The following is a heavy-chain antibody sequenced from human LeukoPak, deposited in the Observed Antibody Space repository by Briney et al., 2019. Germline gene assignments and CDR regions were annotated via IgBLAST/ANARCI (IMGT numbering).Heavy chain of an antibody. CDR3: ARDDDFWSGYPYYFDY. D-gene: IGHD3-3*01. J-gene: IGHJ4*02. Sequence: GGSLRLSCAASGFTFSSYAMSWVRQAPGKGLEWVSAISGSGGSTYYADSVKGRFTISRDNAKNSLHLQMNSLRAEDTAVYYCARDDDFWSGYPYYFDYWGQGTLVTVSS. CDR2: ISGSGGST. CDR1: GFTFSSYA. V-gene: IGHV3-23*01.